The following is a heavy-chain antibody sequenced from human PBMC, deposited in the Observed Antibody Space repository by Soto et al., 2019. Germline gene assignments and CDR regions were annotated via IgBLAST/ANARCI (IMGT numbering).Heavy chain of an antibody. CDR2: ISYDGSNK. D-gene: IGHD6-19*01. CDR1: GFTFSSYG. J-gene: IGHJ4*02. V-gene: IGHV3-30*03. Sequence: WGSLRVSCAASGFTFSSYGMHWVRQAPGKGLEWASIISYDGSNKYYAYSVKVRFTISIDNSNNTLYLQMKSLIAEDTAGYYCGRADSSGWSPLDXWGQGTMLTVSX. CDR3: GRADSSGWSPLDX.